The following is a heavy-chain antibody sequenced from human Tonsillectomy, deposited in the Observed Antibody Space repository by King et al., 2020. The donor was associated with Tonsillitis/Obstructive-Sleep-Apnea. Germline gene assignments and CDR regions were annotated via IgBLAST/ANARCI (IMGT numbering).Heavy chain of an antibody. CDR1: GGSISSYY. J-gene: IGHJ4*02. Sequence: QLQESGPGLVKPSENLSLTCTVSGGSISSYYWSWIRQPPGKGLEWIGYIFYSGNTNYNPSLKSRVTISVDTSKNHFSLKLSSVTAADTAVYYCARGRGYSYGYYFDYWGQGTLVTVSS. V-gene: IGHV4-59*01. D-gene: IGHD5-18*01. CDR2: IFYSGNT. CDR3: ARGRGYSYGYYFDY.